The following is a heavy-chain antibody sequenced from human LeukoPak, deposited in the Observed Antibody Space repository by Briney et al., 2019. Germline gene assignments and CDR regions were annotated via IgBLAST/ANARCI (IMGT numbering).Heavy chain of an antibody. Sequence: KPSETLSLTCTVSGGSISSYYWSWIRQPPGKGLEWIGYIYYSGSTNYNPSLKSRVTISVDTSKNQFSLKLSSVTAADTAVYYCARVSWGSYYYFDYWGQGTLVTVSS. CDR2: IYYSGST. D-gene: IGHD1-26*01. CDR1: GGSISSYY. V-gene: IGHV4-59*01. J-gene: IGHJ4*02. CDR3: ARVSWGSYYYFDY.